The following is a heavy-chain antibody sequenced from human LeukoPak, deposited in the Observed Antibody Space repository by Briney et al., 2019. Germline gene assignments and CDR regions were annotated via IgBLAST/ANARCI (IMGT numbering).Heavy chain of an antibody. V-gene: IGHV3-48*03. CDR2: ISSSGSTI. CDR1: GFAFSTYE. CDR3: ARMGAYAAVNC. D-gene: IGHD3-16*01. Sequence: PGGSLRLSCAASGFAFSTYEMNWVRQAPGKGLEWVSYISSSGSTIYYADSVKGRFTISRDNAKNSLYLQMNSLRAEDTAVYYCARMGAYAAVNCWGQGTLVTVSS. J-gene: IGHJ4*02.